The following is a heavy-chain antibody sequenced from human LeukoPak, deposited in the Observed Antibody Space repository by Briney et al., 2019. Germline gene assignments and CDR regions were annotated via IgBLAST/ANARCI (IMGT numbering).Heavy chain of an antibody. Sequence: GGSLRLSCAASGFTFSSYGMHWVRQAPGKGLEWVAVISYDGSNKYYADSVKGRFTISRDNSKNTLYLQMNSLRAEDTAVYYCAKVSLKVVVIDDAFDIWGQGTMVTVSS. V-gene: IGHV3-30*18. CDR3: AKVSLKVVVIDDAFDI. CDR1: GFTFSSYG. J-gene: IGHJ3*02. CDR2: ISYDGSNK. D-gene: IGHD3-22*01.